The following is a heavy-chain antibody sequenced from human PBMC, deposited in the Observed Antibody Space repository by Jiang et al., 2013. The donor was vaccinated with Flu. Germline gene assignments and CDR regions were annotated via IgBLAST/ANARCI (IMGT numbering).Heavy chain of an antibody. CDR3: ARDTPEGGYYGEYYFDY. D-gene: IGHD3-10*01. CDR2: IIPILGIV. V-gene: IGHV1-69*04. J-gene: IGHJ4*02. CDR1: GGTFSNYA. Sequence: GAEVKKPGSSVKVSCKASGGTFSNYAISWVRQAPGQGLEWMGRIIPILGIVNYAQKFQGRVTITADKSTSTAYMELSSLRSEDTAVYYCARDTPEGGYYGEYYFDYWGQGTLVTVSS.